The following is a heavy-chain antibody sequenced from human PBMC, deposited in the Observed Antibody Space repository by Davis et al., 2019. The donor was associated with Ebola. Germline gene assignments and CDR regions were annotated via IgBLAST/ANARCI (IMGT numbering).Heavy chain of an antibody. CDR1: GFTFSSYS. CDR2: ISGSGGST. J-gene: IGHJ4*02. Sequence: GGSLRLSCAASGFTFSSYSMSWVRQAPGKGLEWVSAISGSGGSTYYADSVKGRFTISRDNSKNTLYLQMNSLRAEDTAVYYCAKDLQAGYFDWLFDYWGQGTLVTVSS. D-gene: IGHD3-9*01. V-gene: IGHV3-23*01. CDR3: AKDLQAGYFDWLFDY.